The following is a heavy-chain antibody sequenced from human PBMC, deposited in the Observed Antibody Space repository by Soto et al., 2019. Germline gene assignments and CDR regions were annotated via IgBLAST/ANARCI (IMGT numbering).Heavy chain of an antibody. CDR3: ARGGFGYYGSGSYYSNWFDP. CDR2: ISAYNGNT. Sequence: ASVKVSCKASGYTFTSYGISWVRQAPGQGLEWMGWISAYNGNTNYAQKLQGRVTMTTDTSTSTAYMELRSLRSDDTAVYYCARGGFGYYGSGSYYSNWFDPWGQGTLVTVSS. J-gene: IGHJ5*02. D-gene: IGHD3-10*01. V-gene: IGHV1-18*01. CDR1: GYTFTSYG.